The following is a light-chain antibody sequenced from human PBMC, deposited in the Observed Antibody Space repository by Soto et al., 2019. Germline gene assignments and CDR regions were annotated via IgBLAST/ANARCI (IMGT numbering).Light chain of an antibody. CDR2: AAS. CDR1: QGVSNF. V-gene: IGKV1-27*01. CDR3: QNYNSAPRT. Sequence: DIQMTQSPSSLSASVGDRVTITCRASQGVSNFLVWYQQKPGKVPKLLIYAASTLQSGVPTRFMGSGSGTDFTLTISSLQPEDVATYYCQNYNSAPRTFGQGTKVAIK. J-gene: IGKJ1*01.